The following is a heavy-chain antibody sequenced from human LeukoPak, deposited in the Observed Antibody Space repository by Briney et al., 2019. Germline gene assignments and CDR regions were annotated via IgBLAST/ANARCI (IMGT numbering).Heavy chain of an antibody. J-gene: IGHJ4*02. V-gene: IGHV3-48*01. CDR2: ISRGSKTI. Sequence: GGSLRLSCAASEFTFSNYAMNWVRQAPGKGLEWVSYISRGSKTIYYADSVRGRFTISRDDAKNSLYVQMNSLRAEDTAVYYCARDLGYCSGGSCYSGFDYFDYWGQGTLVTVSS. CDR3: ARDLGYCSGGSCYSGFDYFDY. CDR1: EFTFSNYA. D-gene: IGHD2-15*01.